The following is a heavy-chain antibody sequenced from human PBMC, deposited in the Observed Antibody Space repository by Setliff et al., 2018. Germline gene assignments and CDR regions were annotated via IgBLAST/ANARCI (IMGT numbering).Heavy chain of an antibody. V-gene: IGHV1-69*13. CDR3: AARCSSTSCRYYYGSGSSVPFDY. Sequence: SVKVSCKASGGTFSSYAISWVRQAPGQGLEWMGGIIPMFGTANYAQKFQGRVTITADESTSTAYMEPSSLRSEDTAVYYCAARCSSTSCRYYYGSGSSVPFDYWGQGTLVTV. CDR2: IIPMFGTA. J-gene: IGHJ4*02. CDR1: GGTFSSYA. D-gene: IGHD3-10*01.